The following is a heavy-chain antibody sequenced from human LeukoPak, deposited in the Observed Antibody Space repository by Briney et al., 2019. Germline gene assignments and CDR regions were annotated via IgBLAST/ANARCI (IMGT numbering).Heavy chain of an antibody. D-gene: IGHD3-22*01. CDR3: ARAAHYDSSGYYRPDY. V-gene: IGHV3-48*03. J-gene: IGHJ4*02. CDR2: ISSSGSAK. CDR1: GFTFSSHV. Sequence: QPGGSLRLSCAASGFTFSSHVMNWVRQAPGKGLEWVSYISSSGSAKYYADSVKGRFTISRDNAKNSLDLQMNSLRAEGTAVYYCARAAHYDSSGYYRPDYWGQGTLVTVSS.